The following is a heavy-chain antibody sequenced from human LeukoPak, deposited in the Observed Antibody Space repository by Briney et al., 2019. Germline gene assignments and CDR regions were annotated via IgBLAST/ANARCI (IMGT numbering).Heavy chain of an antibody. CDR1: GFTVSNNY. D-gene: IGHD1-7*01. V-gene: IGHV3-66*01. CDR3: ARDGGGYGTNAPDY. CDR2: IYSGGTT. J-gene: IGHJ4*02. Sequence: PGGSLRPSCAISGFTVSNNYLTWVRQAPGKGLEWVSLIYSGGTTFYADSVKDRFIISRDNSRNTLFLQMNSLRVDDTAVYYCARDGGGYGTNAPDYWGQGTLVTVSS.